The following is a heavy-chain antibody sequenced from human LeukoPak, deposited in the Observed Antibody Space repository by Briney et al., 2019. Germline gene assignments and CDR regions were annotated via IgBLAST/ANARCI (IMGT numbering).Heavy chain of an antibody. J-gene: IGHJ4*02. Sequence: PGGSLRLSCAASGFPFDDYTMHWVRQAPGKSLEWVSLISWDGGTTYYADSVKGRFTMSRDNSKNSLYLQMNSLRIEDTALYYCAKEEIAVPDKKGFDYWGQGTLVTVSS. V-gene: IGHV3-43*01. CDR1: GFPFDDYT. CDR3: AKEEIAVPDKKGFDY. CDR2: ISWDGGTT. D-gene: IGHD6-19*01.